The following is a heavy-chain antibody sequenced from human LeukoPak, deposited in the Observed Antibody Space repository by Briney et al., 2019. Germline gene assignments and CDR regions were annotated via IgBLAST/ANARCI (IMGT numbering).Heavy chain of an antibody. Sequence: SGTLSLTCAVSGGSISSSNWWSWVRQPPGKGLEWIGEIYHSGSTNYNPSLKSRVTISVDKSKNQFSLKLSSVTAADTAVYYCVRDYIVVVPAVLTRPIYYYYGMDVWGQGTTVTVSS. CDR2: IYHSGST. V-gene: IGHV4-4*02. J-gene: IGHJ6*02. CDR1: GGSISSSNW. D-gene: IGHD2-2*01. CDR3: VRDYIVVVPAVLTRPIYYYYGMDV.